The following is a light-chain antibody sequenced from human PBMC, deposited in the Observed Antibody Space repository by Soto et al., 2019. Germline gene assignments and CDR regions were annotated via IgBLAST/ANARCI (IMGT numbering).Light chain of an antibody. J-gene: IGLJ2*01. CDR3: GSYTTRDTLA. V-gene: IGLV2-14*03. Sequence: QSALTQPASVSGSPGQPITISCTGSYSDVGGYNSVSWYQQHPGKAPKLMIYDVDNRPSGVSNRFSGSKSGNTASLTISGLQTEDEADYYCGSYTTRDTLAFGGGTKVTVL. CDR2: DVD. CDR1: YSDVGGYNS.